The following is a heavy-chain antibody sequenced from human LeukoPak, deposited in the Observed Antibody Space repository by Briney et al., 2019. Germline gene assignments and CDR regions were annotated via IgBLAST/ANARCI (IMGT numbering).Heavy chain of an antibody. CDR2: IIPIFGTA. Sequence: ASVKVSCKASGGTFSSYAISWVRQAPGQGLEWMGGIIPIFGTANYAQKFQGRVTITTDESTSTAYMELSSLRSEDTAVYYCARGIMVRGVGDWFDPWGQGTLVTVSS. D-gene: IGHD3-10*01. CDR1: GGTFSSYA. J-gene: IGHJ5*02. CDR3: ARGIMVRGVGDWFDP. V-gene: IGHV1-69*05.